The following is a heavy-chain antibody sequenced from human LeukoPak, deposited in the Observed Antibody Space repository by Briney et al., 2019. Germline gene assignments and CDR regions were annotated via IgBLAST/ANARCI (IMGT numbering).Heavy chain of an antibody. D-gene: IGHD3/OR15-3a*01. V-gene: IGHV3-23*01. Sequence: GGSLRLSCAASRFTFSSYSMNWIRQAPGKGLEWVSGISPSGDISYHTDSVKGRFTISRDNSMSTVSLQMNNLRAEDTALYYCAKDRDWGAFDAWGQGTLVTVSP. CDR1: RFTFSSYS. CDR2: ISPSGDIS. J-gene: IGHJ5*02. CDR3: AKDRDWGAFDA.